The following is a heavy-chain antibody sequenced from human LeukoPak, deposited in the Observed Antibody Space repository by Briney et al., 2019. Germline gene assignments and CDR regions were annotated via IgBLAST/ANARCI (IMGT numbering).Heavy chain of an antibody. J-gene: IGHJ6*03. D-gene: IGHD3-10*01. CDR3: ASLRGSGTYYNGYYYMDV. CDR1: SYIITTYG. CDR2: ISAYDGST. V-gene: IGHV1-18*01. Sequence: GASVKVSCKASSYIITTYGVSWVRQAPGQGLEWMGWISAYDGSTNYPQKLQGRVTMTTDTSTSTAYMELRSLRSDDTAVYYCASLRGSGTYYNGYYYMDVWGKGTTVTVSS.